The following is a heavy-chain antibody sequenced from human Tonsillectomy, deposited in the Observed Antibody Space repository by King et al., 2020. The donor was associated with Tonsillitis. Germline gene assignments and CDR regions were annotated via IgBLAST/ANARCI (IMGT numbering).Heavy chain of an antibody. D-gene: IGHD3-22*01. J-gene: IGHJ4*02. V-gene: IGHV4-59*01. CDR2: IYYSGST. Sequence: QLQESGPGLVKPSETLSLTCTVSGGSISSYYWSWIRQPPGKGLEWIGYIYYSGSTNYNPSLKSQVTISVDTSKNQFSLKLSSVTAADTAVYYCARSQYYYDTSGYLYFDYWGQGTLVTVSS. CDR3: ARSQYYYDTSGYLYFDY. CDR1: GGSISSYY.